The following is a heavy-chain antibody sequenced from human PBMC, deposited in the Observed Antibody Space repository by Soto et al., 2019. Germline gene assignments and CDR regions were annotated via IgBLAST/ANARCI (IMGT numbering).Heavy chain of an antibody. V-gene: IGHV4-59*08. CDR1: GGSISSYY. J-gene: IGHJ6*03. CDR3: VRHWKGLVVPGWGYYYYYYMDV. Sequence: SETLSLTCTVSGGSISSYYWSWIRQPPGKGLEWIGYIYYSGSTNYNPSLKSRVTISVDTSKNQFSLKLSSVTAADTAVYYCVRHWKGLVVPGWGYYYYYYMDVWSKGTTVTVSS. CDR2: IYYSGST. D-gene: IGHD2-2*01.